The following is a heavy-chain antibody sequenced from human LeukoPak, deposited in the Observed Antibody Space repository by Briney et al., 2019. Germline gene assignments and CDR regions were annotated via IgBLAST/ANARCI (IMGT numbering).Heavy chain of an antibody. V-gene: IGHV4-39*06. CDR3: ARDEFGDFQGFDY. D-gene: IGHD4-17*01. CDR1: GGSITSTSYY. Sequence: SETLSLTCSVSGGSITSTSYYWGWIRQSPEKGLEWIGSIYYTGGTYYSPSLKSRVTLSLDSSKSQFALKVTSVTAADTAVYYCARDEFGDFQGFDYWGQGTRVTVSS. CDR2: IYYTGGT. J-gene: IGHJ4*02.